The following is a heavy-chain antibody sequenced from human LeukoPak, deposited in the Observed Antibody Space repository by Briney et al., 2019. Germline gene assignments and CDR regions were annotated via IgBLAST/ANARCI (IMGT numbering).Heavy chain of an antibody. CDR3: ARVSHSGYDPSSLDY. CDR1: GGSISSYY. D-gene: IGHD5-12*01. Sequence: PSETLSLTCTVSGGSISSYYWSWIRQPPGKGLEWIGYIYYSGSTNYNPSLKSRVTISVDTSKNQFSLKLSSVTAADTAVYYCARVSHSGYDPSSLDYWGQGTLVTVSS. V-gene: IGHV4-59*01. CDR2: IYYSGST. J-gene: IGHJ4*02.